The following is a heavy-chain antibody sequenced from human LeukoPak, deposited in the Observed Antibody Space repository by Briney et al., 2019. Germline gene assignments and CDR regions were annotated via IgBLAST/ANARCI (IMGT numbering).Heavy chain of an antibody. D-gene: IGHD3-10*01. V-gene: IGHV3-21*01. CDR2: IFVSSSHT. J-gene: IGHJ4*02. CDR1: GFIFRDNA. CDR3: AREGYYGSGSPPSLYFDY. Sequence: GGSLRLSCAVSGFIFRDNAMNWVRQAPGKGLEWVSSIFVSSSHTYYADSVKGRFTISRDNSRSTLYLQMNSLRPEDTAIYYCAREGYYGSGSPPSLYFDYWGQGTLVTVSS.